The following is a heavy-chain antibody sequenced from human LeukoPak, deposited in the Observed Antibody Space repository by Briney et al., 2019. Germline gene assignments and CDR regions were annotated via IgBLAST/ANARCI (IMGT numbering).Heavy chain of an antibody. Sequence: PSETLSLTCTVSGGSISSYYWSWIRQPPGKGLEWIGYIYYSGSTNYNPSLKSRVTISVDTSKNQFSLKLSSVTAADTAVYYCAREVGSVEIASKNAFDIWGQGTMVTVSS. D-gene: IGHD2-21*01. CDR2: IYYSGST. V-gene: IGHV4-59*01. CDR3: AREVGSVEIASKNAFDI. J-gene: IGHJ3*02. CDR1: GGSISSYY.